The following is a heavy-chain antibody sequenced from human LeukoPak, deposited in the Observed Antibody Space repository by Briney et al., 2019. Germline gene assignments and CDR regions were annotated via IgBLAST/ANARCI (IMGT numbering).Heavy chain of an antibody. CDR2: INYSGST. D-gene: IGHD2-2*02. J-gene: IGHJ5*02. Sequence: SETLSLTCTVSGGSFSTYYWSWIRQPPGKGLEWIGYINYSGSTNYNPSLKSRVTISVDTSKNQFSLKLSSVTAADTAVYYCARDSKATAAIRVSNWFDPWGQGTLVTVSS. V-gene: IGHV4-59*12. CDR1: GGSFSTYY. CDR3: ARDSKATAAIRVSNWFDP.